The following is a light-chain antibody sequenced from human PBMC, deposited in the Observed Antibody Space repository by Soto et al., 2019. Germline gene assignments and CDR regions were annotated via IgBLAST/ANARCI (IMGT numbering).Light chain of an antibody. Sequence: SSELTQPPSVSVAPGQTATITCGGTDIEDKSVHWYQQKPGQAPVLVVYDDFDRPSGIPERFSGSNSGNTATLTISRVEAGDEADYYCQVWDTSSDHWVFGGGTKLTVL. CDR2: DDF. CDR1: DIEDKS. J-gene: IGLJ3*02. CDR3: QVWDTSSDHWV. V-gene: IGLV3-21*02.